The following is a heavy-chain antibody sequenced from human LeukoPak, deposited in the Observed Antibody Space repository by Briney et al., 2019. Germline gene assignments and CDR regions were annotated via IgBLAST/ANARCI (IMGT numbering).Heavy chain of an antibody. J-gene: IGHJ4*02. CDR2: IDSDGSST. CDR1: GFTFINYW. D-gene: IGHD6-6*01. V-gene: IGHV3-74*01. CDR3: ARGGSSSSFDY. Sequence: GGSLRLSCAASGFTFINYWMHWVRQTPGKGLMWVSRIDSDGSSTTYADSVKGRFTMSRDNAKNTLYLQMNSLRAEDTAVYYCARGGSSSSFDYWGQGTLVTVSS.